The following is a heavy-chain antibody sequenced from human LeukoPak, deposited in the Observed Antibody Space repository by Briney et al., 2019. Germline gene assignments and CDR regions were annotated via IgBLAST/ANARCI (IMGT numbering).Heavy chain of an antibody. CDR3: AKGGGGVLAS. V-gene: IGHV3-53*01. CDR1: GFTVSSNY. J-gene: IGHJ4*02. Sequence: GGSLRLSCAASGFTVSSNYMTWVRQAPGKGLQWVSVTYSGGSTYYADSVKGRFTFSRDNSKNTLFLQMNSLKADDTAVYYCAKGGGGVLASWGQGTLVTVSS. D-gene: IGHD3-16*01. CDR2: TYSGGST.